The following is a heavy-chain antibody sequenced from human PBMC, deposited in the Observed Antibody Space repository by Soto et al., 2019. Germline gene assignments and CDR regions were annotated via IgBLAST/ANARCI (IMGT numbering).Heavy chain of an antibody. CDR3: ARATSGGYSSGWYEPLNFDY. Sequence: QVQLVESGGGLVKPGGSLRLSCAASGFTFSDYYMSWIRQAPGKGLEWVSYISSSSSYTNYADSVKGRFTISRDNAKNSLYLQMNSLRAEDTAVYYCARATSGGYSSGWYEPLNFDYWGQGTLVTVSS. J-gene: IGHJ4*02. V-gene: IGHV3-11*06. D-gene: IGHD6-19*01. CDR2: ISSSSSYT. CDR1: GFTFSDYY.